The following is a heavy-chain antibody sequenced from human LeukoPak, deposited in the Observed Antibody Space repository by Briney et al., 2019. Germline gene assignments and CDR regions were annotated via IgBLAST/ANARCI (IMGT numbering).Heavy chain of an antibody. CDR2: IYHSGST. V-gene: IGHV4-4*02. CDR3: ARHPLGGSGSYYYYYYMDV. CDR1: GGSISSSYW. D-gene: IGHD3-10*01. Sequence: TSGTLSLTCAVSGGSISSSYWWSWVRQPPGKGLEWIGEIYHSGSTNYNPSLKSRVTISVDTSKNQFSLKLSSVTAADTAVYYCARHPLGGSGSYYYYYYMDVWGKGTTVTISS. J-gene: IGHJ6*03.